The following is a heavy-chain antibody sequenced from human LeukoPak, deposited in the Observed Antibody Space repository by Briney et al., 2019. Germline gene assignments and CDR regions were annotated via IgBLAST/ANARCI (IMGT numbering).Heavy chain of an antibody. V-gene: IGHV3-23*01. CDR3: AKVDRYDFWSGYSSYYFDY. CDR1: GFTFSSYA. CDR2: ISGSGGST. Sequence: GGSLRLSCAASGFTFSSYAMSWVRQAPGKGLEWVSAISGSGGSTYYADSVKGRFTISRDNSKNTLYLQMNSLRAEDTAVYYCAKVDRYDFWSGYSSYYFDYWGQGTLVTVSS. D-gene: IGHD3-3*01. J-gene: IGHJ4*02.